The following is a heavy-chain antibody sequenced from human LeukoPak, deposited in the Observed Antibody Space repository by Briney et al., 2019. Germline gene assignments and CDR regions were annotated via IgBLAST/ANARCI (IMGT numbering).Heavy chain of an antibody. CDR1: GFTFSSYW. CDR3: ARAPTQYSSSWYRRDYYYYMDV. J-gene: IGHJ6*03. D-gene: IGHD6-13*01. Sequence: GGSLRLSCAASGFTFSSYWMHWVRQAPGKGLVWVSRINSDGSSTSYADSVKGRFTISRDNAKNTLYLQMNSLRAEDTAVYYCARAPTQYSSSWYRRDYYYYMDVWGKGTTVTVSS. V-gene: IGHV3-74*01. CDR2: INSDGSST.